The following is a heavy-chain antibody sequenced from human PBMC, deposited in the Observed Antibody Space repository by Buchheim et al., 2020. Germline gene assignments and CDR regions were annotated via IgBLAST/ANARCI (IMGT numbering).Heavy chain of an antibody. Sequence: EVQLVESGGGLVQPGGSLRLSCAASGFTFSSYWMSWVRQAPGKGLEWVANIKQDGSEEYYVDSVKGRFTISRDNAKNSLYLQMNSLRAEDTAVYYCARALRGHYYGSGSSPKDYYYMDVWGKGTT. CDR2: IKQDGSEE. CDR3: ARALRGHYYGSGSSPKDYYYMDV. V-gene: IGHV3-7*01. CDR1: GFTFSSYW. J-gene: IGHJ6*03. D-gene: IGHD3-10*01.